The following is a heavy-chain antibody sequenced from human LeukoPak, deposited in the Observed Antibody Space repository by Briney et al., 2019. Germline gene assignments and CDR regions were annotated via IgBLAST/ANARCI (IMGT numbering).Heavy chain of an antibody. CDR3: ARRWYYDFWSGYYTED. CDR2: TYYSGST. D-gene: IGHD3-3*01. J-gene: IGHJ4*02. CDR1: GGSISSYY. V-gene: IGHV4-59*12. Sequence: PSETLSLTCTVSGGSISSYYWSWIRQPPGKGLEWIGYTYYSGSTNYNPSLKSRVTISVDTSKNQFSLKLSSVTAADTAVYYCARRWYYDFWSGYYTEDWGQGTLVTVSS.